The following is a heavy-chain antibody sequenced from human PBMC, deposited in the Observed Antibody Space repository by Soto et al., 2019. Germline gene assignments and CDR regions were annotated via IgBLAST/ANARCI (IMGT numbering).Heavy chain of an antibody. CDR1: GGSFSGYY. D-gene: IGHD3-10*01. J-gene: IGHJ5*02. Sequence: PSETLSLTCAVYGGSFSGYYWSWIRQPPGKGLEWIGEINHSGSTNYNPSLKSRVTISVDTSKNQFSLKLSSVTAADTAVYYCARDRSGYYGSGSFAYPRRKNWFDPWGQGTLVTVSS. V-gene: IGHV4-34*01. CDR3: ARDRSGYYGSGSFAYPRRKNWFDP. CDR2: INHSGST.